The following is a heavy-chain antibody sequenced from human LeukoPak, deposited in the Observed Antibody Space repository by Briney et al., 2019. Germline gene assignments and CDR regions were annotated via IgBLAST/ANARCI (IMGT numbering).Heavy chain of an antibody. V-gene: IGHV4-31*03. D-gene: IGHD2-2*02. Sequence: SETLSLTCTVSGGSISSGGYYWSWIRQPPGKGLEWMGYIYYSGGTFYNPSLKSRFTISVDTSKNQFSLKLSSVTAADTAVYYCARAPIVVVPAAIRDYYYYMDVWGKGTTVTVSS. CDR3: ARAPIVVVPAAIRDYYYYMDV. CDR2: IYYSGGT. CDR1: GGSISSGGYY. J-gene: IGHJ6*03.